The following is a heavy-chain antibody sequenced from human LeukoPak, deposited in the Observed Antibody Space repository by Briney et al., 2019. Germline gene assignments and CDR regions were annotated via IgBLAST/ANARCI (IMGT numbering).Heavy chain of an antibody. J-gene: IGHJ3*02. V-gene: IGHV1-24*01. CDR3: AISRFRYYYGAFDI. D-gene: IGHD3-10*01. CDR2: FDPEDGET. CDR1: GYTLTELS. Sequence: ASVKVPCKVSGYTLTELSMHWVRQAPGKGLEWMGGFDPEDGETIYAQKFQGRVTMTEDTSTDTAYMELSSLRSEDTAVYYCAISRFRYYYGAFDIWGQGTMVTVSS.